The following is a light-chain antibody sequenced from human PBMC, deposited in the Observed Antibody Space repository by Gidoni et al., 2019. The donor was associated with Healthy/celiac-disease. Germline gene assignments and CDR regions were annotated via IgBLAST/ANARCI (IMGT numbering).Light chain of an antibody. J-gene: IGLJ2*01. V-gene: IGLV1-40*01. CDR3: QSYDSSLSAV. CDR1: SSNIGAGYD. CDR2: GNS. Sequence: QSVLTQPPSLSGAPGQRVTISCTGSSSNIGAGYDVHWYQQLPVTAPKLLIYGNSNRPSGVPDRFSGSKSGTSASLAITGLQAEDEADYYCQSYDSSLSAVFGGGTKLTVL.